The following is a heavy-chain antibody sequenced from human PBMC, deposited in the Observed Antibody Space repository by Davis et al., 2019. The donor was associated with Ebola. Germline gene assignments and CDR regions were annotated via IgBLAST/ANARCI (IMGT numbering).Heavy chain of an antibody. J-gene: IGHJ5*02. V-gene: IGHV4-39*01. CDR1: GGSISSSSYY. Sequence: PSETLSLTCTVSGGSISSSSYYWGWIRQPPGKGLEWIGSIYYSGSTYYNPSLKSRVTISVDTSKNQFSLKLSSVTAADTAVYYCARHPPEGRWDCSGGSCYWDPWGQGTLVTVSS. D-gene: IGHD2-15*01. CDR2: IYYSGST. CDR3: ARHPPEGRWDCSGGSCYWDP.